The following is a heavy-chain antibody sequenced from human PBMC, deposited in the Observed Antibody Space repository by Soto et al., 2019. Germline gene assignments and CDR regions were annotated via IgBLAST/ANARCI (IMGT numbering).Heavy chain of an antibody. CDR3: ARDWAAAGPFDY. V-gene: IGHV1-46*01. Sequence: CTVSGDSITSNSYFWASIRQAPGQGLEWMGIINPSGGSTSYAQKLQGRVTMTTDTSTSTAYMELRRMRSDDTAVYYCARDWAAAGPFDYWGQGTLVTVSS. D-gene: IGHD6-13*01. J-gene: IGHJ4*02. CDR2: INPSGGST. CDR1: GDSITSNS.